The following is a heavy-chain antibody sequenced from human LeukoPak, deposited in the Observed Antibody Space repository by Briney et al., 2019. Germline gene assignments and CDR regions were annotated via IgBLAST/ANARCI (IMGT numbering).Heavy chain of an antibody. CDR2: INHSGST. Sequence: SETLSLTCAGYGGSFSGYYWNWIRQPPGKGLEWIGEINHSGSTNYNPSLKSRVTMSVDTSKNQSSLKLSSVTPADTGVYYCARATVDGSGYYYVFHFDYWGQGTLVTVSS. J-gene: IGHJ4*02. CDR1: GGSFSGYY. V-gene: IGHV4-34*01. D-gene: IGHD3-22*01. CDR3: ARATVDGSGYYYVFHFDY.